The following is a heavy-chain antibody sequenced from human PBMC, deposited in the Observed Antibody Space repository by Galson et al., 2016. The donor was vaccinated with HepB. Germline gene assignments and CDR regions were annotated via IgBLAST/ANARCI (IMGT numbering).Heavy chain of an antibody. CDR2: ISSSSSSI. D-gene: IGHD2/OR15-2a*01. Sequence: SLRLSCAASGFIFSSYGMHWVRQAPGKGLEWVSYISSSSSSIYYADSVKGRFTISRDNAKNSLYLQMSSLRAEDTAVYFCARDGSIFDYWGQGTLVTVSS. J-gene: IGHJ4*02. V-gene: IGHV3-48*01. CDR3: ARDGSIFDY. CDR1: GFIFSSYG.